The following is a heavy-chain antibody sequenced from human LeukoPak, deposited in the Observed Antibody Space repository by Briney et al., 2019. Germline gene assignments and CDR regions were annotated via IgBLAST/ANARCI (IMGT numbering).Heavy chain of an antibody. V-gene: IGHV4-34*01. Sequence: PSETLSLTCAVYGGSFSDSYWTWIRQRPGKGLEWIGEIHHSGTTNFNPSLQSRVSISVDTAKNQFFLRVASMTAADTALYYCARGRKVSGVRRINWARHENYFFCYIDVWGKGTSVSVSS. CDR1: GGSFSDSY. D-gene: IGHD1-14*01. CDR2: IHHSGTT. J-gene: IGHJ6*03. CDR3: ARGRKVSGVRRINWARHENYFFCYIDV.